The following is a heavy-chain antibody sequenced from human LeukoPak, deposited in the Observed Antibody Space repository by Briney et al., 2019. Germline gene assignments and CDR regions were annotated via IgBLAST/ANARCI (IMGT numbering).Heavy chain of an antibody. J-gene: IGHJ3*02. CDR3: ARHKRLVVVTGAFDI. V-gene: IGHV4-59*08. D-gene: IGHD2-21*02. CDR2: IYYSGST. CDR1: GGSISSYY. Sequence: ASETLSLTCTVSGGSISSYYWSWIRQPPGKGLEWIGYIYYSGSTNYNPSLKSRVTISVDTSKNQSSLKLSSVTAADTAVYYCARHKRLVVVTGAFDIWGQGTMVTVSS.